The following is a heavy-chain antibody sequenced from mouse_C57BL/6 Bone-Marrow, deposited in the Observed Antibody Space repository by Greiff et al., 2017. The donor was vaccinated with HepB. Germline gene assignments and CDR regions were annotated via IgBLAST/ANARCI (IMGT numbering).Heavy chain of an antibody. D-gene: IGHD1-1*01. CDR3: ARYYGSSDWYFDV. Sequence: QVQLQQPGAELVMPGASVKLSCKASGYTFTSYWMPWVKQRPGQGLEWIGEIDPSDSYTNYNQKFKGKSTLTVDKSSSTAYMQLSSLTSEDSAVYYCARYYGSSDWYFDVWGTGTTVTVSA. V-gene: IGHV1-69*01. J-gene: IGHJ1*03. CDR1: GYTFTSYW. CDR2: IDPSDSYT.